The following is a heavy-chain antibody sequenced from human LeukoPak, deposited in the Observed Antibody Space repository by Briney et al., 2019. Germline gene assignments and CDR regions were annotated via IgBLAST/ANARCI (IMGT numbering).Heavy chain of an antibody. V-gene: IGHV6-1*01. Sequence: SQTLSLSCAISGDSVSSNSVAWNWIRQSPSGGLEWLGRAYSRYRGGRDYAISVRSRINIDTDTSRNRFSLQLSSVTPEDTAVYYCARGTNSTFDVWGQGTMVTVSS. CDR3: ARGTNSTFDV. CDR2: AYSRYRGGR. J-gene: IGHJ3*01. D-gene: IGHD1-7*01. CDR1: GDSVSSNSVA.